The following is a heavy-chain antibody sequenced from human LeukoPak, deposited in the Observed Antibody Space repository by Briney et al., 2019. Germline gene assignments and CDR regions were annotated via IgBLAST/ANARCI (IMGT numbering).Heavy chain of an antibody. V-gene: IGHV1-18*01. J-gene: IGHJ4*02. CDR3: ARDTQPAMIVVNMGGY. CDR1: GYTFTCYG. D-gene: IGHD3-22*01. CDR2: ISAYNGNT. Sequence: ASVKVSCKASGYTFTCYGISWVRQAPGQGLEWMGWISAYNGNTNYAQKLQGRVTMTTDTSTGTAYMELRSLRSDDTAVYYCARDTQPAMIVVNMGGYWGQGTLVTVSS.